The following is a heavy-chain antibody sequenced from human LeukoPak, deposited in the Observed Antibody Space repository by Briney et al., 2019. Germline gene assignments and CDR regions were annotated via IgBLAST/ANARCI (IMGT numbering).Heavy chain of an antibody. CDR3: ARGELRYFDWLLRGTYFDY. CDR1: GGSFSGYY. Sequence: KPSETLSLTCAVYGGSFSGYYWSWIRQPPGKGLEWIGEINHSGSTNYNPSLKRRVTISVDTSKNQFSLKLSSVTAADTAVYYCARGELRYFDWLLRGTYFDYWGQGTLVTVSS. CDR2: INHSGST. V-gene: IGHV4-34*01. D-gene: IGHD3-9*01. J-gene: IGHJ4*02.